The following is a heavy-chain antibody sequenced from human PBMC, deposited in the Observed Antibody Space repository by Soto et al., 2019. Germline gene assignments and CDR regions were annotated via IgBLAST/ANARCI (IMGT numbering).Heavy chain of an antibody. D-gene: IGHD6-13*01. Sequence: PSETLSLTCAVSGGSISSSNWCSCVRQPPGKVLEGIGEIYHSGSTNYNPSLKSRVTISVDKSKNQFSLKLSSVTAADTAVYYCASLTAAAGTDYSYFGMDVWGQGTTVTVSS. V-gene: IGHV4-4*02. CDR3: ASLTAAAGTDYSYFGMDV. J-gene: IGHJ6*02. CDR2: IYHSGST. CDR1: GGSISSSNW.